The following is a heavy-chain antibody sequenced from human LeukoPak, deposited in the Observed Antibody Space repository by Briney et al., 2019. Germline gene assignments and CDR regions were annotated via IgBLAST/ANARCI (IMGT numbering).Heavy chain of an antibody. CDR3: AKDGDSSWYGHPYYFDY. Sequence: GGSLRLSCAASGFTFSSYAMSWVRQAPGKGLEWVSAISGSGGSTYYADSVKGRFTVSRDNSKNTLYLQMNSLRAEDTAVYYCAKDGDSSWYGHPYYFDYWGQGTLVTVSS. V-gene: IGHV3-23*01. CDR2: ISGSGGST. D-gene: IGHD6-13*01. J-gene: IGHJ4*02. CDR1: GFTFSSYA.